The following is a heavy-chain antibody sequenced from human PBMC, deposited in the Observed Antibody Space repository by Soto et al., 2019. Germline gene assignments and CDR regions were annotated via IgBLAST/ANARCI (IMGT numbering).Heavy chain of an antibody. CDR1: GFTFSSYA. CDR2: ISGSGGST. V-gene: IGHV3-23*01. CDR3: AKDPREQYCSGGSCYHTYFDY. Sequence: GGSLRLSCAASGFTFSSYAMSWVRQAPGKGLEWVSAISGSGGSTYYADSVKGRFTISRDNSKNTLYLQMNSLRAEDTAVYYCAKDPREQYCSGGSCYHTYFDYWGQGTLVTVSS. J-gene: IGHJ4*02. D-gene: IGHD2-15*01.